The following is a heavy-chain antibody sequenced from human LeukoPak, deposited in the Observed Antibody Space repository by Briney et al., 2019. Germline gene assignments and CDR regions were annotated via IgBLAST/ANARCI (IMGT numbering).Heavy chain of an antibody. CDR1: GFTFSSYA. D-gene: IGHD5-18*01. CDR2: ISGSDGST. CDR3: ARDGYSHPHGY. V-gene: IGHV3-23*01. J-gene: IGHJ4*02. Sequence: GGSLRLSCVASGFTFSSYAMSWVRQAPGKGLEWVSAISGSDGSTYYADSVKGRFTISRDNSKNTLYLQMNSLRAEDTAVYYCARDGYSHPHGYWGQGTLVTVSS.